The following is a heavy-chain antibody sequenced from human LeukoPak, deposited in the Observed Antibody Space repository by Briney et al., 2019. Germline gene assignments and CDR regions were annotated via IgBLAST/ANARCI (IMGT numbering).Heavy chain of an antibody. J-gene: IGHJ4*02. CDR3: VRLGLGVMLSAPSLDY. D-gene: IGHD2-8*01. CDR1: GFTVSSNY. CDR2: ISGSGGST. V-gene: IGHV3-53*05. Sequence: GGSLRLSCAASGFTVSSNYMSWVRQAPGKGLEWVSAISGSGGSTYYADSVKGRFTISRDNSKNTMFLQMNSLRTEDSAVYYCVRLGLGVMLSAPSLDYWGQGTLDTVSS.